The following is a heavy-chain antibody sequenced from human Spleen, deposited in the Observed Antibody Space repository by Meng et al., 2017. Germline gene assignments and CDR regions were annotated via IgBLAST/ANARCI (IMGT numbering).Heavy chain of an antibody. V-gene: IGHV4-34*01. CDR3: ARGGIFGVANWFDP. D-gene: IGHD3-3*01. CDR2: INHSGST. CDR1: DGPFSGYF. J-gene: IGHJ5*02. Sequence: QVQLQQWGAGLLKPSETLSLICAFYDGPFSGYFWTWIRQTPGKGLEWIGEINHSGSTNYNPSLKSRVTLSVDTSKNQFSLKLSSVTAAETAVYYCARGGIFGVANWFDPWGPGTLVTVSS.